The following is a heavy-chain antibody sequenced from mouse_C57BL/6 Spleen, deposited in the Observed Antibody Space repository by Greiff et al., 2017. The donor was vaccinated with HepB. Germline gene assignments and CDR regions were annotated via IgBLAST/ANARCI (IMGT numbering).Heavy chain of an antibody. CDR3: CPPITTVVATDYYAMDY. CDR1: GYTFTSYG. CDR2: IYPRSGNT. Sequence: QVQLKESGAELARPGASVKLSCKASGYTFTSYGISWVKQRTGQGLEWIGEIYPRSGNTYYNEKFKGKATLTADKSSSTAYMELRSLTSEDSAVYFCCPPITTVVATDYYAMDYWGQGTSVTVSS. D-gene: IGHD1-1*01. V-gene: IGHV1-81*01. J-gene: IGHJ4*01.